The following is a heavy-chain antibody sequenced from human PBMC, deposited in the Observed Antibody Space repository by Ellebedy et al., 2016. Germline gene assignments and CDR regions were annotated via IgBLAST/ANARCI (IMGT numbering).Heavy chain of an antibody. Sequence: SETLSLXXAVYGGSFSGYYWSWIRQPPGKGLEWIGEINHSGSTNYNPSLKSRVTISVDTSKNQFSLKLSSVTAADTAVYYCARRYCSSTSCSIPFDYWGQGTLVTVSS. J-gene: IGHJ4*02. CDR2: INHSGST. CDR1: GGSFSGYY. D-gene: IGHD2-2*01. V-gene: IGHV4-34*01. CDR3: ARRYCSSTSCSIPFDY.